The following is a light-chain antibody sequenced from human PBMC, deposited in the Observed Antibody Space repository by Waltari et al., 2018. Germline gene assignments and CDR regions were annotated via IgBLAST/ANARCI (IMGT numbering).Light chain of an antibody. CDR3: QQANSLPPT. V-gene: IGKV1-12*01. J-gene: IGKJ4*01. Sequence: DIQMTQSPSSVSASVGDRVTITCRASQDINSWLAWYQQKPGKAPKLLMYAASSLQSGVPSRFSGSGSETYFTLTISSLQPEDCATYYCQQANSLPPTFGGGTKVEMK. CDR2: AAS. CDR1: QDINSW.